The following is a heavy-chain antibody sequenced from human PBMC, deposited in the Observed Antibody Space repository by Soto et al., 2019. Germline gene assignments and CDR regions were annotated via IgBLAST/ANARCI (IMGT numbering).Heavy chain of an antibody. CDR2: VSGNGGST. Sequence: EGQVLESGGGLVQPGGSLRLTCVASGFTLRNFGMSWVRQAPGKGLEWVSFVSGNGGSTYYIDSVKGRFTISRDSSTNTVRLQMNSLRAEDTAVYYCATSNYGERDWCQGALVTVSS. CDR1: GFTLRNFG. CDR3: ATSNYGERD. D-gene: IGHD4-17*01. J-gene: IGHJ4*02. V-gene: IGHV3-23*01.